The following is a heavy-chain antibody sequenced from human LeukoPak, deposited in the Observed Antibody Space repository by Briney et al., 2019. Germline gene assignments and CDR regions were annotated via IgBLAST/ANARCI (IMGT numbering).Heavy chain of an antibody. Sequence: GGSLRLSCAASGFTFSTYWMHWVRQVPGKGLVWASRIHSDGTATNYADSVKGRFTISRDNAKNTLYLQMNGLRADDTAVYYCARGGSTWLGYWGQGTLVTVSS. J-gene: IGHJ4*02. CDR3: ARGGSTWLGY. CDR2: IHSDGTAT. CDR1: GFTFSTYW. V-gene: IGHV3-74*01. D-gene: IGHD5/OR15-5a*01.